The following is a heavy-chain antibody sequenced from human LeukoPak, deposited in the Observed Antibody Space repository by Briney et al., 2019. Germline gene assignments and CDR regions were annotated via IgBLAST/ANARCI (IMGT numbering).Heavy chain of an antibody. J-gene: IGHJ3*02. CDR3: ASPLDDILTNDAFDI. CDR2: IYYSGST. V-gene: IGHV4-39*01. Sequence: SETLSLTCTVSGGSISSSSYYWGWIRQPPGKGLEWIGSIYYSGSTYYNPSLKSRVTISVDTSKNQFSLKLSSVTAADTAVYYCASPLDDILTNDAFDIWGQGTMVTVSS. D-gene: IGHD3-9*01. CDR1: GGSISSSSYY.